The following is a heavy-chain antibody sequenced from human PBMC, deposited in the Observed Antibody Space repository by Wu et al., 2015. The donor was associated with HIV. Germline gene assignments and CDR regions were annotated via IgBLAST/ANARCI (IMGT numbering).Heavy chain of an antibody. V-gene: IGHV1-8*01. CDR3: ARSTSPYYYGSGYGFDP. CDR2: MNPNSGNT. Sequence: QVQLVQSGAEVKKPGASVKVSCKASGYTFISYDINWVRQATGQGLEWMGWMNPNSGNTGYAQKFQGRVTMTRNTSISTAYMELSSLRSEDTAVYYCARSTSPYYYGSGYGFDPWGQGTLVTVSS. CDR1: GYTFISYD. D-gene: IGHD3-10*01. J-gene: IGHJ5*02.